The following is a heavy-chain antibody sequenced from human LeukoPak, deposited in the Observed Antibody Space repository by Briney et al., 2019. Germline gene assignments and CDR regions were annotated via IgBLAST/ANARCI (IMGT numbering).Heavy chain of an antibody. D-gene: IGHD3-22*01. CDR2: IIPILGIA. Sequence: VASVKVSCKASGGTFSSYAISWVRQAPGQGLEWMGRIIPILGIANYAQKFQGRVTITADKSTSTAYMELSSLRSEDTAVYYCATAPTEDYYDSSGYPNAFDIWGQGTMVTVSS. CDR3: ATAPTEDYYDSSGYPNAFDI. CDR1: GGTFSSYA. V-gene: IGHV1-69*04. J-gene: IGHJ3*02.